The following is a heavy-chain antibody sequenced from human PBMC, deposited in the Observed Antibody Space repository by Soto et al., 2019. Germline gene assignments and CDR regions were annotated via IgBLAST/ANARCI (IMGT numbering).Heavy chain of an antibody. V-gene: IGHV3-30-3*01. CDR2: ISYDGSNK. CDR1: GFTFSSYA. CDR3: ASSQYYYDSRPFDY. D-gene: IGHD3-22*01. Sequence: QVQLVESGGGVVQPGRSLRLSCAASGFTFSSYAMHWVRQAPGKGLEWVAVISYDGSNKYYADSVKGRFTISRDNSKNTLYLQMNSLRAEDTAVYYCASSQYYYDSRPFDYWGQGPLVTVSS. J-gene: IGHJ4*02.